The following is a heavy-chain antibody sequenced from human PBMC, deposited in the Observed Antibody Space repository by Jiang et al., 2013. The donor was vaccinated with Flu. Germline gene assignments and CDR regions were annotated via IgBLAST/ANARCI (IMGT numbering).Heavy chain of an antibody. CDR3: AKGAGPYCGGDCRTGAEYFQH. CDR2: ISWNSGSI. V-gene: IGHV3-9*01. CDR1: GFTFDDYA. Sequence: VQLVESGGGLVQPGRSLRLSCAASGFTFDDYAMHWVRQAPGKGLEWVSGISWNSGSIGYADSVKGRFTISRDNAKNSLYLQMNSLRAEDTALYYCAKGAGPYCGGDCRTGAEYFQHWGQGTLVTVSS. D-gene: IGHD2-21*02. J-gene: IGHJ1*01.